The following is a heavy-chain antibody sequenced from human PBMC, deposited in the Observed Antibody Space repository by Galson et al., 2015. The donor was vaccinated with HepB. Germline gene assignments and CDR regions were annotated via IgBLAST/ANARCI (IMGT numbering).Heavy chain of an antibody. Sequence: SETLSLTCVVSSGSFSGYYWSWIRQSPGKGLEWIGEIDQSGTTNFNPSLENRVTISVDAPKKQFSLQVTSVTAADTAVYFCARSTVGRFEYWGQGTPATVSS. CDR1: SGSFSGYY. J-gene: IGHJ4*02. D-gene: IGHD2-2*01. V-gene: IGHV4-34*01. CDR3: ARSTVGRFEY. CDR2: IDQSGTT.